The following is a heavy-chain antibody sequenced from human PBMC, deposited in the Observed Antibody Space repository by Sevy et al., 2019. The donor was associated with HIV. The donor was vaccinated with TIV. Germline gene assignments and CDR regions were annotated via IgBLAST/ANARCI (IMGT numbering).Heavy chain of an antibody. D-gene: IGHD3-3*01. V-gene: IGHV1-24*01. J-gene: IGHJ6*02. Sequence: ASVKVSCKVSGYTLSKLPMHWVRQAPGKGLEWMGGFDPEDGETIYAQKFQGRVIMTEDTSSATAYMELSSLRSEDTAVYYCATLDFWSDYPFYGVDVWGQGTTVTVSS. CDR2: FDPEDGET. CDR1: GYTLSKLP. CDR3: ATLDFWSDYPFYGVDV.